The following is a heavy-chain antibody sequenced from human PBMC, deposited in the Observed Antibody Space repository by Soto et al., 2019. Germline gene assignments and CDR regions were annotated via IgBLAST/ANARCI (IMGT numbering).Heavy chain of an antibody. D-gene: IGHD3-9*01. CDR1: GGSISSSSYY. J-gene: IGHJ4*02. V-gene: IGHV4-39*01. Sequence: SETLSLTCTVSGGSISSSSYYWGWIRQPPGKGLEWIGSIYYSGSTYYNPSLKSRVTISVDTSKNQFSLKLSSVTAADTAVYYCARHSIGVGHYDILTGYYSRPRTFDYWGQGTLVTVSS. CDR2: IYYSGST. CDR3: ARHSIGVGHYDILTGYYSRPRTFDY.